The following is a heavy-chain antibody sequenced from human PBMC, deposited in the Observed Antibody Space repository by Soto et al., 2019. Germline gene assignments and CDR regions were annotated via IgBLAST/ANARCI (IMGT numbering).Heavy chain of an antibody. CDR1: GYSFTSYW. CDR2: IDPSDSYT. Sequence: PGESLKISCKGSGYSFTSYWISWVRQMPGKGLEWMGRIDPSDSYTNYSPSFQGHVTISADKSISTAYLQWSSLKASDTAMYYCASDVDTAMVIYYGMDVWGQGTTVTVSS. D-gene: IGHD5-18*01. J-gene: IGHJ6*02. V-gene: IGHV5-10-1*01. CDR3: ASDVDTAMVIYYGMDV.